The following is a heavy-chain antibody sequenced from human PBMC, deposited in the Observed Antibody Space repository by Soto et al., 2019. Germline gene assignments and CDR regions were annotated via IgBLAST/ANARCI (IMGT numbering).Heavy chain of an antibody. D-gene: IGHD1-26*01. CDR2: IDWDDDK. Sequence: KSGPTLVNPTQTLTLTSTFSGFSLSTSGMCVNWVCEPPGKALEWLARIDWDDDKYYSTSLKTRLTISKDTSKNQVVLTMTNMDPVDTATYYFACIERYGGRWFRVSFRGRGPRVPVSA. V-gene: IGHV2-70*11. J-gene: IGHJ2*01. CDR1: GFSLSTSGMC. CDR3: ACIERYGGRWFRVSF.